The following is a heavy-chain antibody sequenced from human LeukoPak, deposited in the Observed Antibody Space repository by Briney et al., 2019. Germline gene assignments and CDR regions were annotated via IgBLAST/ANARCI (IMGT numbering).Heavy chain of an antibody. J-gene: IGHJ4*02. CDR1: GYTFTSYS. Sequence: GSSVKVSCKASGYTFTSYSISWVRQAPGQGLEWMGWISAYNGNTNYAQKLQGRVTMTTDTSTSTAYMELRSLRSDDTAVYYCARDRRGSVLRYFDWPPRFDYWGQGTLVTVSS. D-gene: IGHD3-9*01. V-gene: IGHV1-18*01. CDR2: ISAYNGNT. CDR3: ARDRRGSVLRYFDWPPRFDY.